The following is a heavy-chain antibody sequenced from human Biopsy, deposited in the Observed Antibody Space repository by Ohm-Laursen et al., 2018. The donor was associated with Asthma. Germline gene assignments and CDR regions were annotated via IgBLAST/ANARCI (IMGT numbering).Heavy chain of an antibody. Sequence: SDTLSLTCAVSGGSISSSSYYWGWIRQPPGKGLEWIGSIYYSGNTYYNPSLKSRVTISVDTSKNQFSLKLSSVTAADTAVYYCARFTASITIFGVVNNWFDPWGQGTLVTVSS. CDR3: ARFTASITIFGVVNNWFDP. CDR1: GGSISSSSYY. D-gene: IGHD3-3*01. J-gene: IGHJ5*02. V-gene: IGHV4-39*01. CDR2: IYYSGNT.